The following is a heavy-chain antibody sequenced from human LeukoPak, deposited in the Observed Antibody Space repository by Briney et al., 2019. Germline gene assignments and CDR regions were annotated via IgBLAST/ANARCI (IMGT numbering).Heavy chain of an antibody. CDR3: AKDGGTVCHVINYSFDS. CDR2: MCSDGSDK. Sequence: GGSLRLSCAASGFTFSNYAMHWVRRAPGKGLEWVAIMCSDGSDKYHVNSVEGRFTISRDTSKDTLYLQMNNLRTEDTAVYYYAKDGGTVCHVINYSFDSWGQGTLVTVSS. J-gene: IGHJ4*02. D-gene: IGHD1-1*01. CDR1: GFTFSNYA. V-gene: IGHV3-30*02.